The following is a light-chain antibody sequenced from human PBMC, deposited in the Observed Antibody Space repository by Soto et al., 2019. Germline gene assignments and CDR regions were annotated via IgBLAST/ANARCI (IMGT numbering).Light chain of an antibody. Sequence: EIVMTQSPATLSVSPGGRATLSCRASYSVSSDLAWYQVRPGQAPRLLIYDASTRAIGIPTRFSGRGSGTEFTLTISSLQSEDVAVYYCQQYNFWSLFSFAQGTKLEI. J-gene: IGKJ2*01. V-gene: IGKV3-15*01. CDR2: DAS. CDR3: QQYNFWSLFS. CDR1: YSVSSD.